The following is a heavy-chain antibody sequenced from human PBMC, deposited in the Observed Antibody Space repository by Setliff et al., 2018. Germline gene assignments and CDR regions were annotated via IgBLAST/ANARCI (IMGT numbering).Heavy chain of an antibody. J-gene: IGHJ4*02. Sequence: SETLSLTCSVSGASITSGGFYWTWIRQPAGKGLEWIGHISPSGSTTYNPSVKSRVTISLDTSKNHFSLELDSVTAADTALYYCARSPSSGAYWNPRPFYSDYWARGTLVTVSS. CDR3: ARSPSSGAYWNPRPFYSDY. CDR2: ISPSGST. CDR1: GASITSGGFY. D-gene: IGHD1-26*01. V-gene: IGHV4-61*09.